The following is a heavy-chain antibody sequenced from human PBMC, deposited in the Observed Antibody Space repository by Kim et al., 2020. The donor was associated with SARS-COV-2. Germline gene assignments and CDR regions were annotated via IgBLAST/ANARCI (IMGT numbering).Heavy chain of an antibody. D-gene: IGHD2-15*01. Sequence: YAQKFQGRVTITADEPTSTVYMELSSLRSDDTAVYYCARDLTNSFYYGMDVWGQGTTVTVSS. J-gene: IGHJ6*02. CDR3: ARDLTNSFYYGMDV. V-gene: IGHV1-69*01.